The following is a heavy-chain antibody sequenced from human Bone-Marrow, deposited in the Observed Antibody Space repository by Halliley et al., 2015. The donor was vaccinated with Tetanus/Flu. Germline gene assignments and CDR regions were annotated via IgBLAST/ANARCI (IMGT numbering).Heavy chain of an antibody. D-gene: IGHD4-4*01. CDR3: ARDLSSYSSDGFDI. V-gene: IGHV4-59*12. CDR2: IYYGGTP. J-gene: IGHJ3*02. Sequence: WFGYIYYGGTPASNPSLKSRVTISVDTSKNRFSLKLSSVTAADTAVYYCARDLSSYSSDGFDIWGQGTMVTVSS.